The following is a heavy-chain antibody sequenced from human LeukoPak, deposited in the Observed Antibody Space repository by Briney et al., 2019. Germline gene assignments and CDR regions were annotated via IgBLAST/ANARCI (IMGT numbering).Heavy chain of an antibody. Sequence: SETLSLTCTVSGGSISSYYWSWIRQPAGKGLEGIGRIYTSGSTNYNPSLKSRVTMSVDTSKNQFSLKLSSVTAADTAVYYCARDTPHTYYYDSSGYYYFDYWGQGALVTVSS. J-gene: IGHJ4*02. CDR2: IYTSGST. V-gene: IGHV4-4*07. D-gene: IGHD3-22*01. CDR1: GGSISSYY. CDR3: ARDTPHTYYYDSSGYYYFDY.